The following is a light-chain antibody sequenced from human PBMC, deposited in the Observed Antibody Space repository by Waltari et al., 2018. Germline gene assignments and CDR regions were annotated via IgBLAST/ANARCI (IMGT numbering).Light chain of an antibody. CDR3: QVWDANTDPGV. J-gene: IGLJ1*01. CDR2: YDS. V-gene: IGLV3-21*04. Sequence: SYVLTQPPSVSVAPGKTASITCGGNNIESKSVNWYQQQPGQAPILVISYDSDRPSGIPERFSGSNSGNTATLTISRVEAGDEADYYCQVWDANTDPGVFGTGTEVTVL. CDR1: NIESKS.